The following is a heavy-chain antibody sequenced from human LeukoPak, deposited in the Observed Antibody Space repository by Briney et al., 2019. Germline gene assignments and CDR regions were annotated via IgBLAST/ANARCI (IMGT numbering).Heavy chain of an antibody. CDR1: GGTFSSYA. V-gene: IGHV1-69*05. D-gene: IGHD1-7*01. Sequence: ASVKVSCKASGGTFSSYAISWVRQAPGQGLEWMGGIIPIFGTANYAQRFQGRVTITTDESTSTACMELSSLRSEDTAVYYCASGNWNYFSYYYYYYMDVWGKGTTVTVSS. CDR2: IIPIFGTA. J-gene: IGHJ6*03. CDR3: ASGNWNYFSYYYYYYMDV.